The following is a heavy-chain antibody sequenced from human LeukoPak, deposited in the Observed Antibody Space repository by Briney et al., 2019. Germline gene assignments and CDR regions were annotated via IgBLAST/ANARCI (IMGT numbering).Heavy chain of an antibody. J-gene: IGHJ6*03. CDR1: EFAFSRYA. V-gene: IGHV3-30*14. D-gene: IGHD5-24*01. Sequence: PGRSLRLSCAASEFAFSRYAMHWVRQAPGKGLEWLAVISYHGVDKFYRASVRGRFTISRDNVENTLFLQLDNLSSEDSGVYFCARAVPTIHHMDVWGKGTTVAVSS. CDR2: ISYHGVDK. CDR3: ARAVPTIHHMDV.